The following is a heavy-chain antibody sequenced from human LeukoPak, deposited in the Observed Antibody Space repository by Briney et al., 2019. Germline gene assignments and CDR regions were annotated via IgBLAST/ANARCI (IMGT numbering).Heavy chain of an antibody. Sequence: PGGSLRLSCSASGFTFSNYAMHWVRQAPGKGQEYVSIINSDGGSTYYTDSVKGRFTISRDNAKNTLYLQMSSLRAEDTAVYYCVKGVVVAASVWEYFQHWGQGTLVTVSS. J-gene: IGHJ1*01. CDR1: GFTFSNYA. D-gene: IGHD2-15*01. V-gene: IGHV3-64D*06. CDR3: VKGVVVAASVWEYFQH. CDR2: INSDGGST.